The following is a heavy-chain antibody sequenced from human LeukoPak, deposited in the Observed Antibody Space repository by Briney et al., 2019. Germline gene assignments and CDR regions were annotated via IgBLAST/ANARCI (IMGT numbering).Heavy chain of an antibody. CDR3: ARDPPTTYYYDSSGYYYFSY. CDR2: ISSSSSYI. Sequence: PGGSLRLSCAASGFTFSSYSMNWVRQAPGKGLEWVSSISSSSSYIYYADSVKGRFTISRDNAKNSLYLQMNSLRAEDTAVYYCARDPPTTYYYDSSGYYYFSYRGQGTLVTVSS. CDR1: GFTFSSYS. D-gene: IGHD3-22*01. V-gene: IGHV3-21*01. J-gene: IGHJ4*02.